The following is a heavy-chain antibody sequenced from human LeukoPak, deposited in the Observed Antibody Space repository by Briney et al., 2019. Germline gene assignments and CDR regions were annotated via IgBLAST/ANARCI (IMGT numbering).Heavy chain of an antibody. CDR2: ISGSGVTP. CDR3: AKDRDYYLVGLFDY. V-gene: IGHV3-23*01. D-gene: IGHD3-10*01. J-gene: IGHJ4*02. CDR1: GFTFSSYA. Sequence: GGSLRLSCAASGFTFSSYAMSWVRQAPGKGLEWVSAISGSGVTPYYADSVKGRFTISRDNSKNTLYLQMNSLRAEDTALYYCAKDRDYYLVGLFDYWGQGTLVTVSS.